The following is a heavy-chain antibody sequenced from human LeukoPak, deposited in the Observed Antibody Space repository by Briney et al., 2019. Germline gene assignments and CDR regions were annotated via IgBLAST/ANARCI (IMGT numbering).Heavy chain of an antibody. CDR3: AKRLCSGGSCYYYYYGMDV. D-gene: IGHD2-15*01. Sequence: PSETLSLTCTVSGYSISSGYYWGWIRQPPGKGLEWIGSIYHSGSTYYNPSLKSRVTISVDTSKNQFSLKLSSVTAADTAVYYCAKRLCSGGSCYYYYYGMDVWGQGTTVTVSS. J-gene: IGHJ6*02. V-gene: IGHV4-38-2*02. CDR1: GYSISSGYY. CDR2: IYHSGST.